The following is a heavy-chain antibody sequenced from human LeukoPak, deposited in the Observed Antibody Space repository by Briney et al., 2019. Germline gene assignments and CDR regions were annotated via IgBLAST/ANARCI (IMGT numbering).Heavy chain of an antibody. V-gene: IGHV1-2*02. CDR3: ARDPGGIVTLYYFDY. D-gene: IGHD3-22*01. J-gene: IGHJ4*02. Sequence: ASVKVSCKASGYTFTGYYMHWVRQAPGQGLEWMGWINPNSGGTNYAQKFQGRVTMTRDTSISTAYMELSRLRSDDTAVYYCARDPGGIVTLYYFDYWGQGTLVTVSS. CDR2: INPNSGGT. CDR1: GYTFTGYY.